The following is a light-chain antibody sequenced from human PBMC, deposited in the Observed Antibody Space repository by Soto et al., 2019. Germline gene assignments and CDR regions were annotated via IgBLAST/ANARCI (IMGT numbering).Light chain of an antibody. CDR1: SSDVGGYNY. J-gene: IGLJ2*01. CDR3: SSYTSSSTLYVV. V-gene: IGLV2-14*03. CDR2: DVS. Sequence: QSALTQPASVSGSPGQSITISCTGTSSDVGGYNYVSWYQHHPGKAPKLMIYDVSNRPSGVSNRFSGSKSGNTASLTISGLQAEDEADYYCSSYTSSSTLYVVFGGGTKLTVL.